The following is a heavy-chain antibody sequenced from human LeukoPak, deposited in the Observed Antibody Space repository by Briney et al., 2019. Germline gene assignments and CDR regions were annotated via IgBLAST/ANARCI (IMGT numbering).Heavy chain of an antibody. CDR2: IYYSGST. CDR3: ARGRIGWFDP. J-gene: IGHJ5*02. Sequence: PSETLSLTCTVSGGSISSYYWIWIRQPPGKGLEWIGYIYYSGSTNYNPSLKSRVTISVDTSKNQFSLKLSSVAAADTAVYYCARGRIGWFDPWGQGTLVTVSS. V-gene: IGHV4-59*01. D-gene: IGHD3-10*01. CDR1: GGSISSYY.